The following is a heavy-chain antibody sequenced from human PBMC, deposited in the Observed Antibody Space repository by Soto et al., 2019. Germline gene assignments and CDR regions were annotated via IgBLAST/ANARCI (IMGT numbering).Heavy chain of an antibody. CDR3: ARDLPYCSSTSCYWFYYYMDV. D-gene: IGHD2-2*01. CDR2: IYSGGST. V-gene: IGHV3-66*01. CDR1: GFTVSSNY. J-gene: IGHJ6*03. Sequence: PGGSLRLSCAASGFTVSSNYMSWVRQAPGKGLEWVSVIYSGGSTYYADSVKGRFTISRDNSKNTLYLQMNSLRAEDTAVYYCARDLPYCSSTSCYWFYYYMDVWGKGTTVTVSS.